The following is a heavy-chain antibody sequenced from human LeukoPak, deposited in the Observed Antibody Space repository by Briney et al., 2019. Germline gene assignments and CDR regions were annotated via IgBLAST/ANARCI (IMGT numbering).Heavy chain of an antibody. Sequence: PGGSLRLSCTASGFTFGDYPMIWVRQAPGKGLEWVGFIRSKAKGGTTDYAASVKGRFTISRDESKSIVYLQMNSVKSEDTAVYYCARDLGTTETGDDFWGQGTLVTVSS. CDR3: ARDLGTTETGDDF. V-gene: IGHV3-49*04. D-gene: IGHD4-17*01. J-gene: IGHJ4*02. CDR1: GFTFGDYP. CDR2: IRSKAKGGTT.